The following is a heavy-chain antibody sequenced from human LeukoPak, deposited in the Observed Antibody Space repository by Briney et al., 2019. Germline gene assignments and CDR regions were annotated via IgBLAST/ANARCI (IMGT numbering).Heavy chain of an antibody. Sequence: GGSLRLSCAASGFTVSSNYMSWVRQAPGKGLEWVSVIYSGGSIYYADSVKGRFTISRDNSKNTLYLQMNSLRAEDTAVYYCARAPSIAAAGTEFDYWGQGTLVTVSS. CDR1: GFTVSSNY. CDR2: IYSGGSI. D-gene: IGHD6-13*01. J-gene: IGHJ4*02. V-gene: IGHV3-53*01. CDR3: ARAPSIAAAGTEFDY.